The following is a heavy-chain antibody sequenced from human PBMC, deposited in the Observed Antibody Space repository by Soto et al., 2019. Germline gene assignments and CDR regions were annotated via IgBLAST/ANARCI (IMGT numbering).Heavy chain of an antibody. D-gene: IGHD6-13*01. CDR3: AREPSWAAIPTRGAFDI. J-gene: IGHJ3*02. Sequence: QVQLVESGGGVVQPGRSLRLSCAASGFTFSSYAMHWVRQAPGKGLEWVAVISYDGSNKYYADSVKGRLTISRDNSKNTLYLQMNSLRAEDTAVYYCAREPSWAAIPTRGAFDIWGQGTMVTVSS. CDR2: ISYDGSNK. CDR1: GFTFSSYA. V-gene: IGHV3-30-3*01.